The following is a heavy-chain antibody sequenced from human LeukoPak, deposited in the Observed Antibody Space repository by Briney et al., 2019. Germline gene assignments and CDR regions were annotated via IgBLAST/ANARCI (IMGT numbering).Heavy chain of an antibody. CDR1: GYTFTSYA. Sequence: ASVKVSCKASGYTFTSYAMHWVRQAPGQRLEWMGWINAGNGNTKYSQEFQGRVTITRDTSASTAYMELSSLRSEDTAVYYCARGRYYYYGSGSWFDPWGQGTLVTVSS. J-gene: IGHJ5*02. D-gene: IGHD3-10*01. CDR3: ARGRYYYYGSGSWFDP. V-gene: IGHV1-3*03. CDR2: INAGNGNT.